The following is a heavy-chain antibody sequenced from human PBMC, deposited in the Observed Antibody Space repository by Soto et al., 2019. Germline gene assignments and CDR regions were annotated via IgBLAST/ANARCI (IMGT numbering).Heavy chain of an antibody. D-gene: IGHD3-22*01. CDR2: IYHSGST. CDR1: GGSISSGGYS. CDR3: ARLTYYYDSSGYYFPLYFDY. J-gene: IGHJ4*02. V-gene: IGHV4-30-2*01. Sequence: SLTCAVSGGSISSGGYSWSWIRQPPGKGLEWIGYIYHSGSTYYNPSLKSRVAISVDRSKNQFSLKLSSVTAADTAVYYCARLTYYYDSSGYYFPLYFDYWGQGTLVTVSS.